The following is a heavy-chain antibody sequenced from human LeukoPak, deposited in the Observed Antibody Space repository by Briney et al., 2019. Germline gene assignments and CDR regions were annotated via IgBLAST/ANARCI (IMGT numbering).Heavy chain of an antibody. V-gene: IGHV3-49*04. CDR2: IRSKAYGGTT. J-gene: IGHJ6*02. CDR1: GFIFGDYA. Sequence: GGSLRLSCTASGFIFGDYAMSWVRQAPGKGLEWVCFIRSKAYGGTTEYAASVKGRFSVSRDDSKNIAYLQVNSLKTEDTAVYYCARGGSYSSSWYYYYGLDVWGQGITVTVSS. CDR3: ARGGSYSSSWYYYYGLDV. D-gene: IGHD6-13*01.